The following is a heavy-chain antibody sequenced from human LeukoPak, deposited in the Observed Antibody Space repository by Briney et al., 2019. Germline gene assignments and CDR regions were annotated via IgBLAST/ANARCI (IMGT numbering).Heavy chain of an antibody. Sequence: PSETLSFTCTVSGGSISSSSYYWGWIRQPPGKGLEWIGSIYYSGSTYYNPSLKGRVTISVDTSKNQFSLKVSSVTAADTAVYYCARVRYCSTNRCYDREFDNWGQGTLVTVSS. J-gene: IGHJ4*02. D-gene: IGHD2-2*01. CDR1: GGSISSSSYY. CDR3: ARVRYCSTNRCYDREFDN. CDR2: IYYSGST. V-gene: IGHV4-39*07.